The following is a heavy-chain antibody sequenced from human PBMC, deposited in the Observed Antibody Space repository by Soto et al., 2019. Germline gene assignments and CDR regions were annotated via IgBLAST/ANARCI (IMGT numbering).Heavy chain of an antibody. CDR3: ARDRGSSSTYYYYGMDV. CDR2: IYYSGST. D-gene: IGHD6-6*01. V-gene: IGHV4-31*03. Sequence: QVQLQESGPGLVKPSQTLSLTCTVSGGSISSGGYYWSWIRQHPGKGLEWIGYIYYSGSTYYNPSLKSRVTISVDTSKNQFSLKLSSVTAADTAMYYCARDRGSSSTYYYYGMDVWGQGTTVTVSS. J-gene: IGHJ6*02. CDR1: GGSISSGGYY.